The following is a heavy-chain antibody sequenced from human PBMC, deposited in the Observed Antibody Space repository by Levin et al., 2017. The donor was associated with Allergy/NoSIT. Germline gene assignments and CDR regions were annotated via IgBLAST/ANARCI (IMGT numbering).Heavy chain of an antibody. CDR3: AKDLRRYSSGWYGVGFDP. CDR1: GFTFSSYG. J-gene: IGHJ5*02. V-gene: IGHV3-30*18. D-gene: IGHD6-19*01. CDR2: ISYDGSNK. Sequence: SGGSLRLSCAASGFTFSSYGMHWVRQAPGKGLEWVAVISYDGSNKYYADSVKGRFTISRDNSKNTLYLQMNSLRAEDTAVYYCAKDLRRYSSGWYGVGFDPWGQGTLVTVSS.